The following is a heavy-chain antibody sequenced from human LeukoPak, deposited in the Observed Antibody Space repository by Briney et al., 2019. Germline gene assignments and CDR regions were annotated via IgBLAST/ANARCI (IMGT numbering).Heavy chain of an antibody. D-gene: IGHD6-6*01. CDR2: IYHSGST. J-gene: IGHJ6*03. V-gene: IGHV4-38-2*01. Sequence: PSETLSLTCAVSGYSISSGYYWGWIRPPPGKGLEWIGSIYHSGSTYYNPSLKSRVTISVDTSKNQFSLKLSSVTAADTAVYYCARRGIAARRGTSYYYYYYMDVWGKGTTVTVSS. CDR1: GYSISSGYY. CDR3: ARRGIAARRGTSYYYYYYMDV.